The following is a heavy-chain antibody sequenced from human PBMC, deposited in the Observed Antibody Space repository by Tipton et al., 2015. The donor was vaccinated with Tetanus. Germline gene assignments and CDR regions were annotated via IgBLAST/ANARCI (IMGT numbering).Heavy chain of an antibody. V-gene: IGHV4-61*01. CDR2: IYYGGAT. Sequence: TLSLTCSVSGGSVNSGTYYWSWIRQPPGKGLEWLGDIYYGGATQYNPSLDSRVTISMDRSENQISLKMTSVTAADTAAYYCAGVTAQRTELYFEHWGQGTQVTVSS. D-gene: IGHD2-8*02. J-gene: IGHJ1*01. CDR1: GGSVNSGTYY. CDR3: AGVTAQRTELYFEH.